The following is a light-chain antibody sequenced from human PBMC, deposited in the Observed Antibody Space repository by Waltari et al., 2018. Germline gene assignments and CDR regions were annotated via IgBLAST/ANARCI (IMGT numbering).Light chain of an antibody. J-gene: IGLJ1*01. CDR1: NFGTSS. CDR2: YVS. V-gene: IGLV3-21*04. Sequence: SSVVTQPPSVSVAPGETATTTCAGDNFGTSSVHWYQQKAGQAPVLFVFYVSDRATGIPERFSDSNSGNTATLTISRVEAGDEASYYCHVWHPDVDPGVFGTGTEVTVL. CDR3: HVWHPDVDPGV.